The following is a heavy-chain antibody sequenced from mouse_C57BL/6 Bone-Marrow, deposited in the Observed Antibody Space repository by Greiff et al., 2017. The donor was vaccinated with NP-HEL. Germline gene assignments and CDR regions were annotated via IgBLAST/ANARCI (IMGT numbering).Heavy chain of an antibody. D-gene: IGHD2-9*01. CDR1: GYTFTSYW. Sequence: QVQLQQPGAELVRPGSSVKLSCKASGYTFTSYWMHWVKQRPIQGLEWIGNIDPSDSETHYNQKFKDKATLTVDKSSSTAYMQLSSLTSEDSAVYYCASTSYGYYFDYWGQGTTLTVSS. CDR3: ASTSYGYYFDY. J-gene: IGHJ2*01. CDR2: IDPSDSET. V-gene: IGHV1-52*01.